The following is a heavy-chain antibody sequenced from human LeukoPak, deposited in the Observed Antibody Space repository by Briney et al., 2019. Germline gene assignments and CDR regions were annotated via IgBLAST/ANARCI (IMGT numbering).Heavy chain of an antibody. V-gene: IGHV3-21*04. J-gene: IGHJ3*01. D-gene: IGHD3-3*01. CDR3: AIHGGGTIRIEAFDV. CDR1: GFTFSSYS. Sequence: GGSLRLSCAGSGFTFSSYSMNWVRQAPGNGLEWVSSISSSSSYIYYADSVKGRFTISRDNAKNSLYLQMNSLRDEDTALYYCAIHGGGTIRIEAFDVWGQGTMVTISS. CDR2: ISSSSSYI.